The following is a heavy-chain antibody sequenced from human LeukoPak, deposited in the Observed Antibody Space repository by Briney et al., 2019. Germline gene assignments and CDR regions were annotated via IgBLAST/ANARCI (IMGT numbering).Heavy chain of an antibody. V-gene: IGHV3-74*01. Sequence: QPGGSLRLSCAASGFTLSSYWMHWVRQAPGKGLVWVSRINNDGSTTNYADSVKGRFTISRDNAKNTLYLQMNSLRAEDTAVYYCAREGGYSSGPDYWGQGALVTVSS. CDR1: GFTLSSYW. CDR2: INNDGSTT. CDR3: AREGGYSSGPDY. J-gene: IGHJ4*02. D-gene: IGHD5-18*01.